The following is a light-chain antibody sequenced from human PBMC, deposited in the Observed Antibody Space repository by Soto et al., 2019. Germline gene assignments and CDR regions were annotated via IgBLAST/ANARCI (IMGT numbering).Light chain of an antibody. CDR1: QTISSW. CDR2: KAS. V-gene: IGKV1-5*03. CDR3: QHYNSYSEA. J-gene: IGKJ1*01. Sequence: IHMTQSPYTLSASVGDRVTITCRASQTISSWLAWYQQKPGKAPKLLIYKASTLKSGVPSRFSGSGSGTEFTLTISSLQPDDFATYYCQHYNSYSEAFGQGTKVDI.